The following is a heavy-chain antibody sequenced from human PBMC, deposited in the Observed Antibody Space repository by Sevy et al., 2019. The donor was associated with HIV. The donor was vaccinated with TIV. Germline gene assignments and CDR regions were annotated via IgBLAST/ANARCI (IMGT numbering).Heavy chain of an antibody. J-gene: IGHJ5*01. CDR2: MNPNSGGT. Sequence: ASVKVSCKASGYTFTGYSMHWVRQAPGQGLEWMGWMNPNSGGTNYAQKFEGRVTMTRDTSISTAYMELSRLRFDDTAVYYCARVLNSDYYDSSGPNWFDSWGQGTLVTVSS. D-gene: IGHD3-22*01. CDR1: GYTFTGYS. CDR3: ARVLNSDYYDSSGPNWFDS. V-gene: IGHV1-2*02.